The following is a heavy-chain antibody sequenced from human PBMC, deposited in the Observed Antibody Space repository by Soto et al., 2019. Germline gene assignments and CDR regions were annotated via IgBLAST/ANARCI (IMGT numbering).Heavy chain of an antibody. Sequence: ASVKVSCTASGYTFTSYGISWVRQAPGQGLEWMGWISAYNGNTNYAQKLQGRVTMTTDTSTSTAYMELRSLRSDDTAVYYCARDCSSTSCYRALYYYYGMDVWGQGTTVTVS. CDR3: ARDCSSTSCYRALYYYYGMDV. D-gene: IGHD2-2*02. CDR1: GYTFTSYG. V-gene: IGHV1-18*04. CDR2: ISAYNGNT. J-gene: IGHJ6*02.